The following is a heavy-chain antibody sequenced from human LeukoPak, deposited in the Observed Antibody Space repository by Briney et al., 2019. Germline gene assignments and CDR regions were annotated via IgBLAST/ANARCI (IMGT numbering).Heavy chain of an antibody. D-gene: IGHD3-10*01. CDR1: GGSFSGYY. J-gene: IGHJ4*02. CDR3: ARVLTYYYGSGSYGQGPFDY. CDR2: INHSGST. V-gene: IGHV4-34*01. Sequence: SETLSLACAVYGGSFSGYYWSWIRQPPGKGLEWIGEINHSGSTNYNPSLKSRVTISVDTSKNQFSLKLSSVTAADTAVYYCARVLTYYYGSGSYGQGPFDYWGQGTLVTVSS.